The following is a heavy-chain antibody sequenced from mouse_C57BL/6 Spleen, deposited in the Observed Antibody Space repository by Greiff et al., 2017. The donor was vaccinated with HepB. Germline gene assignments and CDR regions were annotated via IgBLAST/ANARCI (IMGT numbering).Heavy chain of an antibody. J-gene: IGHJ1*03. Sequence: QVHVKQSGAELARPGASVKLSCKASGYTFTSYGISWVKQRTGQGLEWIGEIYPRSGNTYYNEKFKGKATLTADKSSSTAYMELRSLTSEDSAVYFCARMGYGSSYGYFDVWGTGTTVTVSS. CDR1: GYTFTSYG. D-gene: IGHD1-1*01. CDR2: IYPRSGNT. V-gene: IGHV1-81*01. CDR3: ARMGYGSSYGYFDV.